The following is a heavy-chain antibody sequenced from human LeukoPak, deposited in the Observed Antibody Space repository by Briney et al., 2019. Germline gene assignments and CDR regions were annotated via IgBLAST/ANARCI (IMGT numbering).Heavy chain of an antibody. Sequence: GTSVKVSCKASGFTFTSSAMQWVRQARGQRLEWIGWIVVGSGNTNYAQKFQERVTITRDMSTSTAYMELSSLRSEDTAVYYCAADHNVAPRAFDIWGQGTMVTVSS. J-gene: IGHJ3*02. V-gene: IGHV1-58*02. D-gene: IGHD3-10*02. CDR1: GFTFTSSA. CDR2: IVVGSGNT. CDR3: AADHNVAPRAFDI.